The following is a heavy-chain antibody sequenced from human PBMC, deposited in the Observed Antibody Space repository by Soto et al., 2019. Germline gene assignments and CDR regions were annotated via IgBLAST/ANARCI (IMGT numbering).Heavy chain of an antibody. CDR2: MYNTGST. V-gene: IGHV4-59*01. CDR3: ARDLWGYCGTDCYPLDV. Sequence: QVQLQESGPGLVKPSETLSLTCTVSGGSISGCYWSWIRQPPGKGLEWIGYMYNTGSTDYNPSFKSRVTISVDTSKNQFSLKLNSVTAADTAVYYCARDLWGYCGTDCYPLDVWGQGTTVTVSS. D-gene: IGHD2-21*02. CDR1: GGSISGCY. J-gene: IGHJ6*02.